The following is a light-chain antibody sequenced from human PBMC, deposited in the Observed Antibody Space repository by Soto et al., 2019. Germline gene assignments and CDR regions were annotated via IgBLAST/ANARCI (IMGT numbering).Light chain of an antibody. CDR2: DVS. J-gene: IGLJ2*01. Sequence: QSALTQPHSVSGSPGQSVTISCTGTSSDVGAYNYVSWYQQHPGKAPKLMIFDVSKRPSGLPDRFSGSKSGNTASLTISGLQAEDEADYSCCSYAGSYTWVFGGGTKLTVL. CDR3: CSYAGSYTWV. V-gene: IGLV2-11*01. CDR1: SSDVGAYNY.